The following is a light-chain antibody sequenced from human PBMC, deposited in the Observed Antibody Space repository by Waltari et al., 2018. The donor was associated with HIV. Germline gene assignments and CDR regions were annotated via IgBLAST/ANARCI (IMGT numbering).Light chain of an antibody. CDR2: SND. J-gene: IGLJ3*02. Sequence: SVLTQPPSVAGTPGRNVTITCSGSSTNIGSKIVNWYQQLPGAAPNLLIYSNDQRPSGVPDRFSGSKSGTSASLAISVLQSADEADYYCAAWDDSLNGMFGGGTKLTV. CDR3: AAWDDSLNGM. V-gene: IGLV1-44*01. CDR1: STNIGSKI.